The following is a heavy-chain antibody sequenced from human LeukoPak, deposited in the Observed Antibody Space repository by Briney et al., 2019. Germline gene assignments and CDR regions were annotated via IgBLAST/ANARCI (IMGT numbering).Heavy chain of an antibody. Sequence: SETLSLTCAVYSGSFSGYYWSWIRQPPGKGLEWIGEINHSGSTNYNPSLKSRVTISVDTSKNQFSLKLSSVTAADTAVYYCARDYSSGWFGYWGQGTLVTVSS. CDR3: ARDYSSGWFGY. D-gene: IGHD6-19*01. CDR2: INHSGST. V-gene: IGHV4-34*01. CDR1: SGSFSGYY. J-gene: IGHJ5*01.